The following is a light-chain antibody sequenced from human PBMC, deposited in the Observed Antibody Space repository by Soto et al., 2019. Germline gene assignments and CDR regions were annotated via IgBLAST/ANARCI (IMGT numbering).Light chain of an antibody. CDR1: SSDFGGYNY. CDR2: DLS. J-gene: IGLJ1*01. V-gene: IGLV2-14*01. CDR3: SSYTSSSTYV. Sequence: QSVLTQPASVSGSPGQSITISCTGTSSDFGGYNYVSLYQQLPGKAPKLMIYDLSNRPSGVSNRFSGSKSGNTASLTISGLQAEDEADYYCSSYTSSSTYVFGTGTRSPS.